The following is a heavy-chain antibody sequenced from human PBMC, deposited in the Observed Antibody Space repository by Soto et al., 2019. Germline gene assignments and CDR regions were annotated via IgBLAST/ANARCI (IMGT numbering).Heavy chain of an antibody. Sequence: KSSETLSLTCTVSGGSISSYYWSWIRQPPGKGLEWIGYIYYSGSTNYNPSLKSRVTISVDTSKNQFSLKLSSVTAADTAVYYCAREDSISDYCSGGSCYPNAFDIWGQGTMVTVSS. V-gene: IGHV4-59*01. CDR2: IYYSGST. J-gene: IGHJ3*02. CDR1: GGSISSYY. D-gene: IGHD2-15*01. CDR3: AREDSISDYCSGGSCYPNAFDI.